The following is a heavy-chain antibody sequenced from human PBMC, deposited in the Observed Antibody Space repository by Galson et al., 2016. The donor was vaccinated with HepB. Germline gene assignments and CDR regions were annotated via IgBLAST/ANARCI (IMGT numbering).Heavy chain of an antibody. CDR2: VAYSGGT. CDR3: ATIVGLGSFNY. V-gene: IGHV4-39*07. CDR1: GGSISSSIYY. D-gene: IGHD1-26*01. Sequence: SETLSLTCTVSGGSISSSIYYWGWIRQPPGKGLEWIGSVAYSGGTFYNPSLKSRVTIFVDTSYNQLSLKLSSVTAADTAVYYCATIVGLGSFNYWGQGTLVIVSS. J-gene: IGHJ4*02.